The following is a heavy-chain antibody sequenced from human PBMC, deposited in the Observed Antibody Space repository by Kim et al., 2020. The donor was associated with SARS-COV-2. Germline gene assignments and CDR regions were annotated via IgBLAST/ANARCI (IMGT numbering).Heavy chain of an antibody. J-gene: IGHJ4*02. CDR3: AKARRWLQPSYYFDY. Sequence: SETLSLTCAVYCGSFSGYYWSWIRQPPGKGLEWIGEINHSGSTNYNPSLKSRVTISVDTSKNQFSLKLSSVTAADTAVYYCAKARRWLQPSYYFDYWGQGTLVTVSS. CDR2: INHSGST. D-gene: IGHD5-12*01. V-gene: IGHV4-34*01. CDR1: CGSFSGYY.